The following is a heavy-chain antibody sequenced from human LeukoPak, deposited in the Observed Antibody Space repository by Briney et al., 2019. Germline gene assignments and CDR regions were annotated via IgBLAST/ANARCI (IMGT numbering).Heavy chain of an antibody. Sequence: GGSLRLSCAASGFTFSNYWMHWVRQAPGKGLVWVSRINSDGSSTSYADSVRGRFTISRDNAKNTLYLQMNSLRAEDTAVYYCAKVGGRFLEWLLYDFDYWGQGTLVTVSS. CDR3: AKVGGRFLEWLLYDFDY. J-gene: IGHJ4*02. CDR2: INSDGSST. CDR1: GFTFSNYW. V-gene: IGHV3-74*01. D-gene: IGHD3-3*01.